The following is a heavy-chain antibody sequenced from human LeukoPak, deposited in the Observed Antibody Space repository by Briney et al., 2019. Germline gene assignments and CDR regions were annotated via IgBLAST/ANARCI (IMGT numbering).Heavy chain of an antibody. Sequence: SQTLSLTCTVSGGSISIGGYYWSWIRQPPGKGLEWIGYIYYSGSTNYNPSLKSRVTISVGTSKNQFSLKLSSVTAADTAVYYCARAEYNWGSPDAFDIWGQGTMVTVSS. V-gene: IGHV4-61*08. CDR3: ARAEYNWGSPDAFDI. CDR2: IYYSGST. CDR1: GGSISIGGYY. J-gene: IGHJ3*02. D-gene: IGHD1-20*01.